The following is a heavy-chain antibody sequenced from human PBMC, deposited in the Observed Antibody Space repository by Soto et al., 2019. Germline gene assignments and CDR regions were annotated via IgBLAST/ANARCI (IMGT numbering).Heavy chain of an antibody. CDR2: ISYSGST. V-gene: IGHV4-59*08. CDR1: GGSITSYY. D-gene: IGHD3-10*01. Sequence: SETLSLTCTVSGGSITSYYWTWIRRPPGKGLKWIGYISYSGSTNSNPSLKSRVAISVDASKNQFSLKLSSVTAADTAVYYCARHAGRGVYYYYMDVWGKGTTVTVSS. J-gene: IGHJ6*03. CDR3: ARHAGRGVYYYYMDV.